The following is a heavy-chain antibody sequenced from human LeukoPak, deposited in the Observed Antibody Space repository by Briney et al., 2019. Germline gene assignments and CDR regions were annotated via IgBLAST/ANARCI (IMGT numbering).Heavy chain of an antibody. CDR3: ANLAPGYSYGYDY. CDR1: GFTFSDYY. V-gene: IGHV3-23*01. J-gene: IGHJ4*02. D-gene: IGHD5-18*01. Sequence: GGSLRLSCAASGFTFSDYYMSWIRQAPGKGLEWVSAISGSGGSTYYADSVKGRFTISRDNSKNTLYLQMNSLRAEDTAVYYCANLAPGYSYGYDYWGQGTLVTVSS. CDR2: ISGSGGST.